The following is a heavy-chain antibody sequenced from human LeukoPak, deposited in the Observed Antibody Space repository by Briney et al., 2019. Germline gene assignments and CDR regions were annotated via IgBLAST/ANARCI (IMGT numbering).Heavy chain of an antibody. V-gene: IGHV1-8*01. Sequence: ASVKVSCKASGYTFTSYDINWVRQATGQGLEWMGWMNPNSGNTGYAQKFQGRVTMTRNTSISTAYMELSSLRSEDTAVYYCARGGYENYYYYMDVWGKGTTVTISS. CDR3: ARGGYENYYYYMDV. J-gene: IGHJ6*03. D-gene: IGHD1-1*01. CDR1: GYTFTSYD. CDR2: MNPNSGNT.